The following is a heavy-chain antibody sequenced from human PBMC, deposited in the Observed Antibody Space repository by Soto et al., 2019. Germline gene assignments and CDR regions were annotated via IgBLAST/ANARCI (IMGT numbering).Heavy chain of an antibody. Sequence: GGSLRLSCAASRFTFSTYAMTWVRQAPGKGLEWVSAISASGGTTYYADSVKGRFTISRDNSKNALYLQMNSLRAEDTGVYYCAKDRSSNGFYYYSMDVWGQGTTVTVSS. CDR1: RFTFSTYA. D-gene: IGHD4-4*01. V-gene: IGHV3-23*01. CDR2: ISASGGTT. J-gene: IGHJ6*02. CDR3: AKDRSSNGFYYYSMDV.